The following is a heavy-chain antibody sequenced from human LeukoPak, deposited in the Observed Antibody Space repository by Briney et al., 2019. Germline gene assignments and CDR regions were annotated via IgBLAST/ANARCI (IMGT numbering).Heavy chain of an antibody. D-gene: IGHD3-16*02. CDR3: ARQIMITFGGVIALSGYFDY. CDR1: GFTVSSNY. J-gene: IGHJ4*02. Sequence: GGSLRLSCAASGFTVSSNYMSWVRQAPGKGLEWVSAIYSGGSTYYADSVKGRFTISRDNSKNTLYLQMNSLRAEDTAVHYCARQIMITFGGVIALSGYFDYWGQGTLVTVSS. CDR2: IYSGGST. V-gene: IGHV3-66*04.